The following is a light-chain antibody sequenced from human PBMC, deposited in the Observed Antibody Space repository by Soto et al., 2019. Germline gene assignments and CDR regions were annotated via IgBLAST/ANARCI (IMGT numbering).Light chain of an antibody. CDR1: SGHSSYA. CDR3: QTWGSGIQV. Sequence: QSVLTQSPSASASLGDSVKLSCTLSSGHSSYAIAWHQQQPEQGPRYLMKLNSDGRHRKGDGIPDRFSGSSSAAERYLTISSLQAEDEADYYCQTWGSGIQVFGGGTKLTVL. V-gene: IGLV4-69*01. CDR2: LNSDGRH. J-gene: IGLJ3*02.